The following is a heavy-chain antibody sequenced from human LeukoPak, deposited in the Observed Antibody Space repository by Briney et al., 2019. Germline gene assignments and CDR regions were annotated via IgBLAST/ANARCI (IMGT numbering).Heavy chain of an antibody. J-gene: IGHJ4*02. D-gene: IGHD4-17*01. V-gene: IGHV4-31*03. CDR2: IYYSGST. Sequence: SETLSLTCTVSGGSISSGGYYWSWLRQHPGKGLEWIGYIYYSGSTYYNPSLKSRVTISVDTSKNQFSLKLSSVTAADTAVYYCARENYGDYVDSWGQGTLVTVSS. CDR3: ARENYGDYVDS. CDR1: GGSISSGGYY.